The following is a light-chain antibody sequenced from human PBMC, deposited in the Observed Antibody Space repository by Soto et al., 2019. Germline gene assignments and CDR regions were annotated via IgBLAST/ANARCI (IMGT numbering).Light chain of an antibody. J-gene: IGLJ1*01. CDR1: SSDVGGYNY. Sequence: QSALTQPPSASGSPGQSVAISCTGTSSDVGGYNYVSWYQQHPGKAPKLMIYEVNKRPSGVPDRFSGSKSGSTASLTISGLQAEDEADYYCCSYAGSYSYAFATGTKVTV. CDR3: CSYAGSYSYA. CDR2: EVN. V-gene: IGLV2-8*01.